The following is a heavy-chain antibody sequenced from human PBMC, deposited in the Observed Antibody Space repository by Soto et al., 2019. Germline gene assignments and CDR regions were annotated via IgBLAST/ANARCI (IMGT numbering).Heavy chain of an antibody. Sequence: ASVKVSCKASGNTFTSYYMHWVRQAPRQGLEWMGIINPSSGSTSYAQKFQGRVTMTRDTSTSTVYMELSSLRSEDTAVYYCARDRAPGWAYYYGMDVWGQGSTVTVSS. J-gene: IGHJ6*02. CDR2: INPSSGST. CDR1: GNTFTSYY. V-gene: IGHV1-46*03. CDR3: ARDRAPGWAYYYGMDV. D-gene: IGHD1-26*01.